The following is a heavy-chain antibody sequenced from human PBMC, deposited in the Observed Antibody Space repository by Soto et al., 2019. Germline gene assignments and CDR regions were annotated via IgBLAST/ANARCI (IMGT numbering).Heavy chain of an antibody. J-gene: IGHJ4*02. CDR2: INAGNGNT. D-gene: IGHD1-26*01. Sequence: QVQLVQSGAEEKKPGASVKVSCKASGYTFTSYAMHWVRQAPGQRLEWMGWINAGNGNTKYSQKFQGRVVIARDTSASDAYMQRISLRPEDTAVYYCASRGSYSGIGYWGQGTLVTVSS. CDR1: GYTFTSYA. CDR3: ASRGSYSGIGY. V-gene: IGHV1-3*05.